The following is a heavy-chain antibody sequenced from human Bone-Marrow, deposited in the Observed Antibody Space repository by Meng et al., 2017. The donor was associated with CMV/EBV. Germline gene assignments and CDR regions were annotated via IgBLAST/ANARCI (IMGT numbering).Heavy chain of an antibody. J-gene: IGHJ4*02. D-gene: IGHD5-24*01. CDR3: ARGALRWLQSPPVF. Sequence: WETLSLTCAASGFTVSSNYMSWVRQAPGKGLEWVSVIYSGGSTYYADSVKGRFTISRDNSKNTLYLQMNSLRAEDTAVYYCARGALRWLQSPPVFWGQGTLVTVSS. V-gene: IGHV3-53*01. CDR1: GFTVSSNY. CDR2: IYSGGST.